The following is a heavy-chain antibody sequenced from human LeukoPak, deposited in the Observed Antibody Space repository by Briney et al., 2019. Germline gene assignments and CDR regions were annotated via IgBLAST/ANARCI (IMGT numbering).Heavy chain of an antibody. CDR3: AKDMYSSSWYYFDY. CDR2: ISYDGSNK. CDR1: GFTFSSYG. D-gene: IGHD6-13*01. Sequence: GGSLRLSCAASGFTFSSYGMHWVRQAPGKGLEWVAVISYDGSNKYYADSVKGRFTISRDNSKNTLYLQVNSLRAEDAAVYYCAKDMYSSSWYYFDYWGQGTLVTVSS. V-gene: IGHV3-30*18. J-gene: IGHJ4*02.